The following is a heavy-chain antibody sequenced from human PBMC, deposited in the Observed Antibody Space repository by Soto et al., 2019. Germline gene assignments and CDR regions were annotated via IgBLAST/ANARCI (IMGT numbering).Heavy chain of an antibody. CDR1: GGTFSSYA. CDR3: ARGRRYYDFWSGYPTPRYYYYYGMDV. CDR2: IIPIFGTA. J-gene: IGHJ6*02. Sequence: SVKVSCKASGGTFSSYAISWVRQAPGQGLEWMGGIIPIFGTANYAQKFQGRVTITADESTSTAYMELSSLRSEDTAVYYCARGRRYYDFWSGYPTPRYYYYYGMDVWGQGTTVTVSS. D-gene: IGHD3-3*01. V-gene: IGHV1-69*13.